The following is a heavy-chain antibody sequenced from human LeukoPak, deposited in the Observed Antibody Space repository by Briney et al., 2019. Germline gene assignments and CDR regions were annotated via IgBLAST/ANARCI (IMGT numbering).Heavy chain of an antibody. CDR1: GGSFSGYY. CDR2: IYYSGST. D-gene: IGHD6-13*01. V-gene: IGHV4-59*01. J-gene: IGHJ4*02. Sequence: SETLSLTCAVYGGSFSGYYWSWIRQPPGKGLEWIGYIYYSGSTNYNPSLKSRVTISVDTSKNQFSLKLSSVTAADTAVYYCARGIAAADVDYWGQGTLVTVSS. CDR3: ARGIAAADVDY.